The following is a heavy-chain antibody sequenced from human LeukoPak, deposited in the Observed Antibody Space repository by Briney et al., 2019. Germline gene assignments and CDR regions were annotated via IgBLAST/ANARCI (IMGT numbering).Heavy chain of an antibody. CDR2: IYYSGST. Sequence: SETLSLTCTVSGGSISSGGYYWSWIRQHPGKGLEWIGYIYYSGSTYYNPSLKSRVTISVDTSKNQFSLKLSSVTAADTAVYYCARENIAVAAYWFDPWAREPWSPSPQ. D-gene: IGHD6-19*01. J-gene: IGHJ5*02. CDR3: ARENIAVAAYWFDP. V-gene: IGHV4-31*03. CDR1: GGSISSGGYY.